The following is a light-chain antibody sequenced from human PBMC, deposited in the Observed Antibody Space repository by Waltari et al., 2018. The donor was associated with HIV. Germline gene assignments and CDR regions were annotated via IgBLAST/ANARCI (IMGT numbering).Light chain of an antibody. Sequence: EIVLTQSPGTLSLSPGQRATLSCRASLTVTSDYLAWYQQKPGQAPRLLIYGPSNRATGIPDRFSGSGSGTDFALTISRLQPVDFAMYYCQQYGSSPITFGQGTRLEIK. CDR3: QQYGSSPIT. J-gene: IGKJ5*01. CDR2: GPS. V-gene: IGKV3-20*01. CDR1: LTVTSDY.